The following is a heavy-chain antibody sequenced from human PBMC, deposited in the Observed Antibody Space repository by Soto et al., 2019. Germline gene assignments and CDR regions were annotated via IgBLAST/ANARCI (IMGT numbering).Heavy chain of an antibody. J-gene: IGHJ4*02. CDR1: GFTFSSYE. Sequence: GGSLRLSCAASGFTFSSYEMNWVRQAPGKGLEWVSYISSSGSTIYYADSVKGRFTISRDNAKNSLYLQMNSLRAEDMAVYYCARTGYYPDYWGQGTLVTVSS. V-gene: IGHV3-48*03. CDR2: ISSSGSTI. CDR3: ARTGYYPDY. D-gene: IGHD3-22*01.